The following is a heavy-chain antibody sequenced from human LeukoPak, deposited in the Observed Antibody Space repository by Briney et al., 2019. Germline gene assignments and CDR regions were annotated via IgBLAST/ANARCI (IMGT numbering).Heavy chain of an antibody. J-gene: IGHJ4*02. Sequence: SETLSLTCTVSGGSISSGGYFWSWIRQHPGKGLEWIGYIYYSGSTYYNPSLKSRVTISVDTSKNQFSLKLSSVTAADTAVYYCARVDYGDYRFDYWGQGTLVTVSS. D-gene: IGHD4-17*01. V-gene: IGHV4-31*03. CDR3: ARVDYGDYRFDY. CDR1: GGSISSGGYF. CDR2: IYYSGST.